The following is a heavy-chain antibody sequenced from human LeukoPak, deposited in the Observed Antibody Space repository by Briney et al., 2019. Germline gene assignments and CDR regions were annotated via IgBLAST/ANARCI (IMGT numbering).Heavy chain of an antibody. CDR3: ARFYSNYQPADY. D-gene: IGHD4-11*01. J-gene: IGHJ4*02. CDR2: INPNSDGI. V-gene: IGHV1-2*07. CDR1: GYTFTDHY. Sequence: ASVKVSCKASGYTFTDHYMHWVRQAPGQGLEWMGWINPNSDGINNYAHKFQGRVTMTTDTSTSTAYMELRSLRSDDTAVYYCARFYSNYQPADYWGQGTLVTVSS.